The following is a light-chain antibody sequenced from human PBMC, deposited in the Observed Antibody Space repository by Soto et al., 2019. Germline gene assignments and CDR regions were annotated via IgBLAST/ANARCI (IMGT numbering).Light chain of an antibody. CDR2: GAS. Sequence: IGMTQSPATLSVSPGERTTLSCRASQSVSTILAWYQQKPGQAPRLLIYGASTRATGIPVRFSGSGSGTEFTLTISSLQSEDFAVYYCQQYGSSAPITFGQGTRLEI. V-gene: IGKV3-15*01. CDR1: QSVSTI. J-gene: IGKJ5*01. CDR3: QQYGSSAPIT.